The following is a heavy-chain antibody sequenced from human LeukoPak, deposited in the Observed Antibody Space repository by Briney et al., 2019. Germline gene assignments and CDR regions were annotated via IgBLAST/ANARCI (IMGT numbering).Heavy chain of an antibody. Sequence: GGSLRLSCAASRFTFSSYSMNWVRQAPGKGLEWVSSISSSGSYIYYADSVKGRFTISRDNAKKSLYLQMNSLRAEDTAVYYCARGRRYCSGGSCYSAYFDYWGQGTLVTVSS. D-gene: IGHD2-15*01. CDR1: RFTFSSYS. CDR2: ISSSGSYI. J-gene: IGHJ4*02. CDR3: ARGRRYCSGGSCYSAYFDY. V-gene: IGHV3-21*01.